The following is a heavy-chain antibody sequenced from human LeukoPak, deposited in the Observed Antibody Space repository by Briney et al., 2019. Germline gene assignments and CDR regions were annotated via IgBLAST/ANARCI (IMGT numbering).Heavy chain of an antibody. CDR2: ISSSGSTI. CDR1: GFTFSDYY. Sequence: GGSLRLSCAASGFTFSDYYMSWIRQAPGKGLEGVSYISSSGSTIYYADSVKGRFTIFRDNAKNAAYLEMNSRRAEDTAVYYCARIYSGYDLGYWGQGTLVTVSS. CDR3: ARIYSGYDLGY. D-gene: IGHD5-12*01. J-gene: IGHJ4*02. V-gene: IGHV3-11*04.